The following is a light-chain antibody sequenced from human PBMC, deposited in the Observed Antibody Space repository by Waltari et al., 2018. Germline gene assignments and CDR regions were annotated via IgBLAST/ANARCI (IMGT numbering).Light chain of an antibody. CDR3: QQYWSYPIT. CDR1: QGITDH. J-gene: IGKJ5*01. Sequence: DIQMTQSPSSLSASFGHKVTIHCRASQGITDHLAWFQLKPGKAPKSLIYAASRLQSGVPSKFSGSGSGTDFTLTINSLQPEDFATYYCQQYWSYPITFAQGTRLEIE. V-gene: IGKV1-16*02. CDR2: AAS.